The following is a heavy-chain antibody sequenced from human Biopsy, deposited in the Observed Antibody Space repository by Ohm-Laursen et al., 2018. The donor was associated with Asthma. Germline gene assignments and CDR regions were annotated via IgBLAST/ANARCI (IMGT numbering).Heavy chain of an antibody. CDR2: IYRNGDT. D-gene: IGHD2-21*02. J-gene: IGHJ4*02. V-gene: IGHV4-30-2*06. Sequence: SETLSLTCDVSGDSIDSGDYSWTWIRQSPGVGLEWIGYIYRNGDTYYNPTLKNRVTISIDRSKNQFSLRLRSVTAADTAVYYCARGWNCGGDCYSLDYWGQGTLVTVSS. CDR3: ARGWNCGGDCYSLDY. CDR1: GDSIDSGDYS.